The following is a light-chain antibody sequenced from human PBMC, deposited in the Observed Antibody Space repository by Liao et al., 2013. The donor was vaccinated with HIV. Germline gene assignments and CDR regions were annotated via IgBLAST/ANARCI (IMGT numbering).Light chain of an antibody. J-gene: IGLJ1*01. V-gene: IGLV3-21*01. CDR2: YDR. CDR1: NLGSKS. Sequence: YVLTQPPSVSVAPGKTARVTCGGYNLGSKSVHWYQQKPGQAPVLVIYYDRDRPSVIPERFSGSNSGNTATLSISRVEAGDEGDYYCQVWESSSDYVFGTGTKVTAL. CDR3: QVWESSSDYV.